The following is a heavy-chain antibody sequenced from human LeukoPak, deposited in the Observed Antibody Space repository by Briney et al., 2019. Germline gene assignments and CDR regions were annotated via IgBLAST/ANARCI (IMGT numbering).Heavy chain of an antibody. V-gene: IGHV3-23*01. CDR3: AKDRPNCYGTNGHYYRRDGDC. CDR2: TSSSGETT. D-gene: IGHD3-22*01. J-gene: IGHJ4*02. Sequence: PGGSLRLSCVASGFTFSSYAMSWVRQAAGKGLEWVSSTSSSGETTYYADSVKGRFTISRDNSRNTLYLQMNSLRAEDTAVYYCAKDRPNCYGTNGHYYRRDGDCWGQGTLVTVSS. CDR1: GFTFSSYA.